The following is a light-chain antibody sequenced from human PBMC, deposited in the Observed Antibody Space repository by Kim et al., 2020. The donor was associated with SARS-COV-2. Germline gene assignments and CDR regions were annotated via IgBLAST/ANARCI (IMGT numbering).Light chain of an antibody. CDR1: QSVSSY. Sequence: EIVLTQSPATLSLSPGERATLSCRASQSVSSYLAWYQQKPGQAPRLLIYDASNRATGIPARFSGSGSGTDFTLTISSLEPEDFAVYYCQQRSNWRALTFGGGTKLEIK. V-gene: IGKV3-11*01. CDR2: DAS. J-gene: IGKJ4*01. CDR3: QQRSNWRALT.